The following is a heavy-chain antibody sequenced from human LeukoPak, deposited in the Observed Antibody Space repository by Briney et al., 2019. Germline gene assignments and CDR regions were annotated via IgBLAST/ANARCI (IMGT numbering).Heavy chain of an antibody. CDR3: ARGIRFDP. V-gene: IGHV4-34*01. CDR1: GGSFSGYY. J-gene: IGHJ5*02. D-gene: IGHD5-18*01. CDR2: INHSGST. Sequence: SETLSLTCAVYGGSFSGYYWSWIRQPPGKGLEWIGEINHSGSTNYNPSLKSRVTISVDTSKNQFSLKLSSVTAADTAVYYCARGIRFDPWGQGTLVTVSS.